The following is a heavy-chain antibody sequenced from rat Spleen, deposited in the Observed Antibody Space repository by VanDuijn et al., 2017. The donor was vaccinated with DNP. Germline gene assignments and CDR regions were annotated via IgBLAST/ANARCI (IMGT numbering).Heavy chain of an antibody. V-gene: IGHV2S12*01. Sequence: QVQLKESGPGLVQPSQTLSLTCTVSGFSLTTYGVNWVRQPPGKGLEWIATISSGGSTEYNSALKSRLSISRDTSKSQVFLKMNSLQTEDTATYYCARDGYGTYGYYAMDAWGQGTSVTVSS. D-gene: IGHD2-1*01. J-gene: IGHJ4*01. CDR3: ARDGYGTYGYYAMDA. CDR2: ISSGGST. CDR1: GFSLTTYG.